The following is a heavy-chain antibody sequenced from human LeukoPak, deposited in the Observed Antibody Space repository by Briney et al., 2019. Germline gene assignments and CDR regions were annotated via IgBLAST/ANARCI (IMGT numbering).Heavy chain of an antibody. CDR1: GESFSDDY. V-gene: IGHV4-34*01. J-gene: IGHJ6*03. D-gene: IGHD6-19*01. CDR3: ARLKSGWYLSYYYIDV. Sequence: SETLSLTCAVSGESFSDDYWTWIRQPPGKGLEWIGEINHSGSTNYNLSLKSRVTISVDMSKNQFSLRLTSVTAADTAVYYCARLKSGWYLSYYYIDVWGKGTTVTVSS. CDR2: INHSGST.